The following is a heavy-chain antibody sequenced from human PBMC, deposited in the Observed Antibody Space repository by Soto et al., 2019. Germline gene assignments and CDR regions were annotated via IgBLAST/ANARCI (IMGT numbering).Heavy chain of an antibody. Sequence: QVQLVQSGAEVREPGASVKVSCKASGYSFTSLDINWVRQTAGQGLEGMGWMEPSTGRTGYAQKFQGRVTMTRDTSINTADMELTTLTSDYTAFYYCARGVSAGVDYWGQGTLVTVSS. J-gene: IGHJ4*02. V-gene: IGHV1-8*01. CDR2: MEPSTGRT. CDR3: ARGVSAGVDY. CDR1: GYSFTSLD. D-gene: IGHD1-26*01.